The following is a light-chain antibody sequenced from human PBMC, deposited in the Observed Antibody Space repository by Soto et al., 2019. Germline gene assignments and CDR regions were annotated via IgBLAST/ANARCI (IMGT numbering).Light chain of an antibody. CDR1: QSVSNN. CDR2: GAF. J-gene: IGKJ1*01. CDR3: QHYSVWPPT. V-gene: IGKV3-15*01. Sequence: EIVLTQSPGTLSLSPGERATVSCRASQSVSNNYLAWYQQKPGQAPRLLIYGAFTRAPGIPARFSGSRSGTDFPLTISSLQSEDLAVYYRQHYSVWPPTFGRGTKVDI.